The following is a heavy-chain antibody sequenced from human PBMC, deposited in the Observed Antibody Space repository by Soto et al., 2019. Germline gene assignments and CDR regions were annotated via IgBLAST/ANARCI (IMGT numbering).Heavy chain of an antibody. Sequence: GGSLRLSCAASGFTFSSYAMHWVRQAPGKGLEWVAVISYDGSNKYYADSVKGRFTISRDNSKNTLYLQMNSLRAEDTAVYYCARTGSGMDVCGQGTTVTVSS. J-gene: IGHJ6*02. CDR3: ARTGSGMDV. D-gene: IGHD3-10*01. CDR1: GFTFSSYA. CDR2: ISYDGSNK. V-gene: IGHV3-30-3*01.